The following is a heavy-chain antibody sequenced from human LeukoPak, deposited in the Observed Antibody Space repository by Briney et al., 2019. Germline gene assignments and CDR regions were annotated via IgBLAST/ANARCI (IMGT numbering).Heavy chain of an antibody. CDR3: AKTYRVVGANHFDY. D-gene: IGHD1-26*01. CDR1: GFTFSSYA. V-gene: IGHV3-23*01. CDR2: IPGSGGAT. J-gene: IGHJ4*02. Sequence: GGSLRLSCEASGFTFSSYAIRRVRQAPGTGLEWVSSIPGSGGATYYADSVRGRFSISRDSSKNTLYLQMNSLRAEDTAVYYCAKTYRVVGANHFDYWGQGTLVTVSS.